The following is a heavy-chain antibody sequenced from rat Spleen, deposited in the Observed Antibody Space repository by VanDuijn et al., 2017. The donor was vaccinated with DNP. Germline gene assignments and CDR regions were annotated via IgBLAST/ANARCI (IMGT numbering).Heavy chain of an antibody. CDR2: ISPSGGST. CDR3: ATHDNWA. J-gene: IGHJ4*01. D-gene: IGHD3-6*01. CDR1: GFTLSNYG. V-gene: IGHV5-19*01. Sequence: EVQLVESGGGLVQPGRSLKLSCAASGFTLSNYGMHWIRQAPTKGLEWVASISPSGGSTYYRDSVKGRFTVFRDNAKSTLYLQMDSLRSEDTATYYGATHDNWAWGQGTSVTVSS.